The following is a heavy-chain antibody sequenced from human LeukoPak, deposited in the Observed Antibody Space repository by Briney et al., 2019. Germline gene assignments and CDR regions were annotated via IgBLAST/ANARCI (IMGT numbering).Heavy chain of an antibody. CDR1: GYTLTELS. J-gene: IGHJ6*03. Sequence: VASVKVSCKVSGYTLTELSMHWVRQAPGKGLEWMGGFDPXDGXXIYAQKFQGRVTMTEDTSTDTAYMELSSLRSEDTAVYYCARVSMGRGYYXYMDVWGKGTTVTVSS. CDR3: ARVSMGRGYYXYMDV. D-gene: IGHD2/OR15-2a*01. V-gene: IGHV1-24*01. CDR2: FDPXDGXX.